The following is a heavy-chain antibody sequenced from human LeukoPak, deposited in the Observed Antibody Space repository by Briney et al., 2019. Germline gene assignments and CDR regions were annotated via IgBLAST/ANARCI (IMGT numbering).Heavy chain of an antibody. V-gene: IGHV3-7*01. J-gene: IGHJ4*02. CDR1: GFTFSSYW. CDR3: AREPDTATEDGVSDY. CDR2: IKQDGSEK. Sequence: PGGSLRLSCAASGFTFSSYWMSWVRQAPGKGLEWVANIKQDGSEKYYVDSVKGRFTISRDNAKNSLYLQMNSLRAEDTAVYYCAREPDTATEDGVSDYWGQGTLVTVSS. D-gene: IGHD5-18*01.